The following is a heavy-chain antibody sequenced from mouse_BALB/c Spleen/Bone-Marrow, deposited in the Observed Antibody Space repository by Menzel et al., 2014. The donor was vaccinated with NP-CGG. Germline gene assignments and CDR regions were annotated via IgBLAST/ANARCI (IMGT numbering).Heavy chain of an antibody. J-gene: IGHJ2*01. CDR1: GYTFTSYY. CDR3: TRSTMITYFDY. V-gene: IGHV1S81*02. D-gene: IGHD2-4*01. CDR2: INPSNGGT. Sequence: QVQLKQSGAELVKPGASVKLSCKASGYTFTSYYMYWVKQRPGQGLEWIGEINPSNGGTNFSEKFKSKATLTVDKSSSTAYMQLSSLTSEDSAVYYCTRSTMITYFDYWGQGTTLTVSS.